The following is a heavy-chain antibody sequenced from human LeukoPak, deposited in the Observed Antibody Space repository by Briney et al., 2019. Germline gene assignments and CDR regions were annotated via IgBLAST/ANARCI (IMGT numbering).Heavy chain of an antibody. J-gene: IGHJ3*02. CDR2: ISSSSIYK. V-gene: IGHV3-21*01. CDR1: GFSFSDHS. CDR3: ARDWVPRYYDTSGLHAFDI. D-gene: IGHD3-22*01. Sequence: GGSLRLSCAASGFSFSDHSTNWVRQAPGKGLEWVSSISSSSIYKFYVDSVKGRFTISRDNAKNSLFLQMNSLRAEDTAVYYCARDWVPRYYDTSGLHAFDIWGQGTMVTVSS.